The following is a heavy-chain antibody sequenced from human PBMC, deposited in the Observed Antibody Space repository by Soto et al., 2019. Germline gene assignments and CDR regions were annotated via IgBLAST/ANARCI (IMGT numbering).Heavy chain of an antibody. J-gene: IGHJ3*02. CDR1: GYTFTNYA. CDR2: INAGNGNT. CDR3: ARLNLRRDGYNPGTFDI. V-gene: IGHV1-3*01. Sequence: GASVKVSCKASGYTFTNYAMHWVRQAPGQRLEWMGWINAGNGNTKYSQKFQGRVTITRDTSASTAYMELNSLRADDSAVYYCARLNLRRDGYNPGTFDIWGQGTMVTVSS. D-gene: IGHD5-12*01.